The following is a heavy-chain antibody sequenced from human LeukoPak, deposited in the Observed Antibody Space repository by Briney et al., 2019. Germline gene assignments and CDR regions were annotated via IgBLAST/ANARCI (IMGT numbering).Heavy chain of an antibody. V-gene: IGHV3-23*01. CDR1: GFTFSSYA. D-gene: IGHD3-3*01. J-gene: IGHJ3*02. CDR3: AKAAYDFWSGRITATDAFDI. Sequence: PGGSLRLSCAASGFTFSSYAMSWVRQAPGKGLEWVSAIIGSGGSTYYADSVKGRFTISRDNSKNTLYLQMNSLRAEDTAVYYCAKAAYDFWSGRITATDAFDIWGQGTMVTVSS. CDR2: IIGSGGST.